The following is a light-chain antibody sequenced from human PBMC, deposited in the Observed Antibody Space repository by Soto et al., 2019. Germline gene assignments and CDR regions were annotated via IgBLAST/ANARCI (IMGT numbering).Light chain of an antibody. CDR1: QSVSSY. J-gene: IGKJ4*01. Sequence: EIVLTQSPATLSLSPGERATLSCRASQSVSSYLAWFQQKPGQAPRLLIYDASNRATGIPARFTGSGSGTDFTLTISSLXXEDFAXYYCQQRSNWPLTFGGGTRVXIK. CDR2: DAS. V-gene: IGKV3-11*01. CDR3: QQRSNWPLT.